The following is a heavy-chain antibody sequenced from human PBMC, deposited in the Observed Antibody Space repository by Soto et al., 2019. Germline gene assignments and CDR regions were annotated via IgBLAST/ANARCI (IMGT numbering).Heavy chain of an antibody. J-gene: IGHJ6*02. V-gene: IGHV3-23*01. CDR2: ISGSGGST. Sequence: EVQLLESGGGLVQPGGSVRLSCAASGFTFSSYAMSWVRQAPGKGLEWVSAISGSGGSTYYADSVKGRFTISRDNSKNTLYLQMNSLRAEDTAVYYCAKSRIAARKNYYYGMDVWGQGTTVTVSS. CDR1: GFTFSSYA. D-gene: IGHD6-6*01. CDR3: AKSRIAARKNYYYGMDV.